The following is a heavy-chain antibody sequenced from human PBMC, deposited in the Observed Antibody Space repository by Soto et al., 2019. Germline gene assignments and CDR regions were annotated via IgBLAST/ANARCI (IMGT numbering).Heavy chain of an antibody. V-gene: IGHV4-39*01. Sequence: QLQLQESGPGLVKPSETLSLTCTVSGGSISSSSYYWGWIRQPPGKGLEWIGSIYYSGSTYYNPSLMRRVTISVDTSNNQFSLKLSSVTAADTAVYYCARHYYDSSGYYGGYWGQGTLVTVSS. D-gene: IGHD3-22*01. CDR1: GGSISSSSYY. CDR3: ARHYYDSSGYYGGY. CDR2: IYYSGST. J-gene: IGHJ4*02.